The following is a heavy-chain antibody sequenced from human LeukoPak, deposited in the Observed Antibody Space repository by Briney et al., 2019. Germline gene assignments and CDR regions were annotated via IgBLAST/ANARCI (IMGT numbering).Heavy chain of an antibody. CDR1: GSTFSSYA. Sequence: GGSLRLSCAASGSTFSSYAMSWVRQAPGKGLEWVANIKPDGSEENYVDSVKGRFTISRDNARNSLSLQMSGLRDEDTAVYYCARVPGYSFGFFDYWGQGTLATVSS. V-gene: IGHV3-7*05. CDR2: IKPDGSEE. CDR3: ARVPGYSFGFFDY. D-gene: IGHD5-18*01. J-gene: IGHJ4*02.